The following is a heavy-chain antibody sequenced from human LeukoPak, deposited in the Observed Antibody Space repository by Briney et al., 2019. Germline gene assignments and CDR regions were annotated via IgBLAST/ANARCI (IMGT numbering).Heavy chain of an antibody. V-gene: IGHV3-23*01. CDR2: ISGSGGST. Sequence: GGSLRLSCAASGFTFSSHAMSWVRQAPGKGLEWVSAISGSGGSTYYADSVKGRFTISRDNSKNTLYLQMNSLRAEDTAVYYCASNLNYYGSGSYYNAVDYWGQGTLVTVSS. J-gene: IGHJ4*02. CDR3: ASNLNYYGSGSYYNAVDY. CDR1: GFTFSSHA. D-gene: IGHD3-10*01.